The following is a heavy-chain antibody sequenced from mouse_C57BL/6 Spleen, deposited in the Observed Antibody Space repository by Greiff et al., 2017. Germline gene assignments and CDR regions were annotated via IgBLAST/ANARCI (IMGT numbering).Heavy chain of an antibody. CDR1: GYAFTNYL. V-gene: IGHV1-54*01. J-gene: IGHJ3*01. Sequence: VQLQQSGAELVRPGTSVKVSCKASGYAFTNYLIEWVKQRPGQGLEWIGVINPGSGGTNYNEKFKGKETLTADKSSSTAYMQLSSLTSEDSAVYFCARREYGNYWFAYWGQGTLVTVSA. D-gene: IGHD2-10*02. CDR3: ARREYGNYWFAY. CDR2: INPGSGGT.